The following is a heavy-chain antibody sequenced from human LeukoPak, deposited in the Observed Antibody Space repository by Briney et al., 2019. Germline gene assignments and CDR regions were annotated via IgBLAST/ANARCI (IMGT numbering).Heavy chain of an antibody. CDR2: IWYDGSNK. Sequence: GGSLRLSCAASGFTFSIYGMHWVRQAPGKGLEWVAVIWYDGSNKYYADSVKGRFTISRDNSKNTLYLQMNSLRAEDTAVYYCARELGAYYGLGDWGQGTLVTVSS. CDR3: ARELGAYYGLGD. J-gene: IGHJ4*02. V-gene: IGHV3-33*01. D-gene: IGHD3-10*01. CDR1: GFTFSIYG.